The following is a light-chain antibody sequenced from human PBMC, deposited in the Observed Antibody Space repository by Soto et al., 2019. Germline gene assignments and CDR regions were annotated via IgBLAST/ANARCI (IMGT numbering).Light chain of an antibody. CDR2: DVS. V-gene: IGLV2-11*01. CDR1: SSDVGGYDY. J-gene: IGLJ2*01. CDR3: CSSTGTYPNVV. Sequence: QSVLTQPRSVSGSPGQSVTISCTGTSSDVGGYDYVSWYQQHPGKAPKLMIYDVSKRPSGVPDRFSGSKSGNTASLTISGLRPEDDADYYCCSSTGTYPNVVFGGGTQLTVL.